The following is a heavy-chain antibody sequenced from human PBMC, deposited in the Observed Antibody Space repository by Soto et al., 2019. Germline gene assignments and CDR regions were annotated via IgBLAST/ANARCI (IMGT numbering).Heavy chain of an antibody. CDR3: ARGTGYDYGDYELDY. J-gene: IGHJ4*02. Sequence: GASVKVSCKASGYTFTSCGIIWVRQAPGQGLEWMGWISAYNGNTNYAQKLQGRVTVTTDTSTSTAYMELRSLRSDDTAVYYCARGTGYDYGDYELDYWGQGTLVTVSS. V-gene: IGHV1-18*01. CDR1: GYTFTSCG. CDR2: ISAYNGNT. D-gene: IGHD4-17*01.